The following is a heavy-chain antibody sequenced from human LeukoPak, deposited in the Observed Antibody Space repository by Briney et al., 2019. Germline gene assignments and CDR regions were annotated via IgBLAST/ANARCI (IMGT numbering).Heavy chain of an antibody. D-gene: IGHD4-17*01. J-gene: IGHJ3*02. CDR1: GFTFSSYG. V-gene: IGHV3-33*01. Sequence: GGSLRLSCAASGFTFSSYGTHWVRQAPGKGLEWVAVIWYDGSNKYYADSVKGRFTISRDNSKNTLYLQMNSLRAEDTAVYYCARVDYGEAGAFDIWGQGTMVTVSS. CDR2: IWYDGSNK. CDR3: ARVDYGEAGAFDI.